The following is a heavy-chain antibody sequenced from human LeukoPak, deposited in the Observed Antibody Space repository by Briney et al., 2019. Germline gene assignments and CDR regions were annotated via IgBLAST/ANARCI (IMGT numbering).Heavy chain of an antibody. Sequence: ASVKVSCKASGYTFTSYLISWVRQAPGQGLEWMGWISAHNGNTNYAQKLQGRVTMTTDTSTSTAYMELRSLRSDDTAVYYCARDHVGDDAFDIWGQGTMVTVSS. D-gene: IGHD1-26*01. V-gene: IGHV1-18*01. J-gene: IGHJ3*02. CDR3: ARDHVGDDAFDI. CDR1: GYTFTSYL. CDR2: ISAHNGNT.